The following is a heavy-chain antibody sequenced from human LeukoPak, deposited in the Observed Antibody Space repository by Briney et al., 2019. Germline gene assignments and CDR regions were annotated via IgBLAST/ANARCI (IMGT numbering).Heavy chain of an antibody. CDR1: GYSISSGYY. V-gene: IGHV4-38-2*02. J-gene: IGHJ6*03. CDR3: ARVRGATVTTGDYYYYYMDV. D-gene: IGHD4-17*01. CDR2: IYHTGHT. Sequence: SETLSLTCSVSGYSISSGYYWTFIRQPPGQGLEWVGGIYHTGHTFYNPSLKSRVTMSVDTSKNQFSLKLTSVTAADTAVYYCARVRGATVTTGDYYYYYMDVWGKGTTVTISS.